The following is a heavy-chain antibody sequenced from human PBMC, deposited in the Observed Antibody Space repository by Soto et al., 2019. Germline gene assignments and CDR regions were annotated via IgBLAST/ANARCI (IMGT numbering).Heavy chain of an antibody. CDR2: IIPIFGTA. CDR1: GGTFSSYA. D-gene: IGHD3-9*01. V-gene: IGHV1-69*01. Sequence: QVQLVQSGAEVKKPGSSVKVSCKASGGTFSSYAISWVRQAPGQGLEWMGGIIPIFGTANYAQKFQGRVTITADESTSTAYMELSSLRSEDTAVYYCARLPRLRSFRTGYYYYGIDVWGQGTTVTVSS. J-gene: IGHJ6*02. CDR3: ARLPRLRSFRTGYYYYGIDV.